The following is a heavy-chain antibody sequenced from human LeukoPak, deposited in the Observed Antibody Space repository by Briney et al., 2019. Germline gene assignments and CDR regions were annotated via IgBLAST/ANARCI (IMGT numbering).Heavy chain of an antibody. D-gene: IGHD4-11*01. CDR3: ARGGFSKYGFVDY. CDR2: INPNSGGT. Sequence: GASMKVSCKASGYTFTGYYIHWVRQAPGQGLEWMGRINPNSGGTDYAQNFQGRVTMTRDTSINTAYMELGRLRSDDTAVYYCARGGFSKYGFVDYWGQGTLVTVSS. V-gene: IGHV1-2*06. J-gene: IGHJ4*02. CDR1: GYTFTGYY.